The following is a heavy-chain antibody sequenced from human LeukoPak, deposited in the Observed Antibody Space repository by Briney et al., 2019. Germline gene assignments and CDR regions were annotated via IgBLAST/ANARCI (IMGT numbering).Heavy chain of an antibody. J-gene: IGHJ3*02. V-gene: IGHV3-30-3*01. CDR3: ARLRTGAFDI. CDR1: GFTFSSYA. CDR2: ISYDGSNK. Sequence: PGGSLRLSCAASGFTFSSYAMHWVRRAPDKGLEWVAVISYDGSNKYYADSVKGRFTISRDNSKNTLYLQMNSLRAEDTAVYYCARLRTGAFDIWGQGTMVTVSS.